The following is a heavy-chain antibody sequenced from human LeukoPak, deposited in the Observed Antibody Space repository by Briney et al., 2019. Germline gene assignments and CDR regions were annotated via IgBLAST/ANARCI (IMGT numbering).Heavy chain of an antibody. J-gene: IGHJ3*02. D-gene: IGHD3-10*01. CDR1: GFTFSDYY. CDR2: ISSSGSTI. V-gene: IGHV3-11*01. Sequence: PGGSLRLSCAASGFTFSDYYMSWIRQAPGKGLEWVSYISSSGSTIFYADSVKGRFTISRDNAKNSLYLQMNSLRAEDTAVYYCARPFYGSGSYAFDIWGQGTMVTVSS. CDR3: ARPFYGSGSYAFDI.